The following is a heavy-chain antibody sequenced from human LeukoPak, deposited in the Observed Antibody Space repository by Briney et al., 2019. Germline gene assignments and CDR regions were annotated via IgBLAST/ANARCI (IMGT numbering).Heavy chain of an antibody. CDR3: ARELGRTKTGGFDI. J-gene: IGHJ3*02. D-gene: IGHD1-14*01. CDR2: ICAAGAHT. Sequence: GGPLTHFRAVFGFILSYNVMHSARQATTTAMESISSICAAGAHTLYADSVKGRFTISRDNFQSTMYLQMAVLRPEDSAVYYCARELGRTKTGGFDIWGQGTVVTVSS. CDR1: GFILSYNV. V-gene: IGHV3-64*02.